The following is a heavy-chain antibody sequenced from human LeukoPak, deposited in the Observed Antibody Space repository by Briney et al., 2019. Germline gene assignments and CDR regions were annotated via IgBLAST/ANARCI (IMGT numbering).Heavy chain of an antibody. V-gene: IGHV1-69*10. CDR1: GVTFSSYP. CDR3: ARVTVAGPGTFDI. D-gene: IGHD6-19*01. Sequence: SVKVSCKTSGVTFSSYPISWVRQAPGQGLVWMGGIIPVFGIVNYAQKFQGRVTITADKSTSTAYMELSSLRSEGTAVYYCARVTVAGPGTFDIWGQGTMVTVSS. CDR2: IIPVFGIV. J-gene: IGHJ3*02.